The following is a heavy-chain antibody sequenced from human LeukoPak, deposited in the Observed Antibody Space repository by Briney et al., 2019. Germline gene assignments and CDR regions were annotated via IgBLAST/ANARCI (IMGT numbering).Heavy chain of an antibody. J-gene: IGHJ6*02. CDR2: IYSGGST. CDR3: ARDHEGGVPGDCSTCPPDYGMDV. V-gene: IGHV3-53*01. D-gene: IGHD2-21*02. Sequence: GGSLRLSCAASGFTVSSNYMSWVRQAPGKGLEWVSVIYSGGSTYYADSVKGRFTISRGNSKNTLYLQMNSLRAEDTAVYYCARDHEGGVPGDCSTCPPDYGMDVWGQGTTVTVSS. CDR1: GFTVSSNY.